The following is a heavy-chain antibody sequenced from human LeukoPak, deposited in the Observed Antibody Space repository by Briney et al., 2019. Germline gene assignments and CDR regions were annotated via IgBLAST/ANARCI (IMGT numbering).Heavy chain of an antibody. CDR1: GGSFSGYY. CDR2: INHSGST. CDR3: ARGRYSSGYFDY. J-gene: IGHJ4*02. Sequence: SETLSPTCAVYGGSFSGYYWSWIRQPPGKGLEWIGEINHSGSTNYNPSLKSRVTISVDTSKNQFSLKLSSVTAADTAVYYCARGRYSSGYFDYWGQGTLVTVSS. D-gene: IGHD6-19*01. V-gene: IGHV4-34*01.